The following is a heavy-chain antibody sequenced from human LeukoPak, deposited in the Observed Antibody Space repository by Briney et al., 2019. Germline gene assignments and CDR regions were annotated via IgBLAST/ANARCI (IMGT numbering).Heavy chain of an antibody. J-gene: IGHJ4*02. CDR3: ARSSGVVVPAAILFGY. Sequence: ASVKVCCEASGYTFTGYYMHWVRQAPGQGREWMGWINPNSGGTNYAQKFQGRVTMTRDTSISTAYMELSRLRSDDTAVYYCARSSGVVVPAAILFGYWGQGTLVTVSS. CDR1: GYTFTGYY. V-gene: IGHV1-2*02. D-gene: IGHD2-2*01. CDR2: INPNSGGT.